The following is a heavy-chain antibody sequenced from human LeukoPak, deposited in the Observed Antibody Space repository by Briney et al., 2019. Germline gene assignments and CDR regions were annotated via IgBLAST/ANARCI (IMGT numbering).Heavy chain of an antibody. D-gene: IGHD6-19*01. V-gene: IGHV4-4*07. CDR2: IHTSGST. CDR1: GGSISNYH. CDR3: ARRDISSGWSFDY. Sequence: SETLSLTCTVSGGSISNYHWSWIRQPAGKGLEWIGQIHTSGSTNYNPPLKSRVSMSIDTAEDQVSLAIRSVTAADTAFYYCARRDISSGWSFDYWGQGTLVTVSS. J-gene: IGHJ4*02.